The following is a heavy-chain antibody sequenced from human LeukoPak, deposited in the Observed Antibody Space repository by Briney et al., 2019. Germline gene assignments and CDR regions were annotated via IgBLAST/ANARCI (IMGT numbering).Heavy chain of an antibody. CDR3: ARTNQYYYDSSGHFDY. CDR2: IYYSGST. CDR1: GGSISSHY. V-gene: IGHV4-59*11. D-gene: IGHD3-22*01. Sequence: SETLSLTCTVSGGSISSHYWSWIRQPPGKGLEWIGYIYYSGSTNYNPSLKSRVTTSVDTSKNQFSLKLSSVTAADTAVYYCARTNQYYYDSSGHFDYWGQGTLVTVSS. J-gene: IGHJ4*02.